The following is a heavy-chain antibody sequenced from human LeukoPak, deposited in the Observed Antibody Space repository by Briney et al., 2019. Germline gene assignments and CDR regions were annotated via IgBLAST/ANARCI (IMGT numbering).Heavy chain of an antibody. CDR1: GVSIISSDYH. V-gene: IGHV4-39*01. CDR3: ARHCCSGPAKRVFDI. D-gene: IGHD2-15*01. CDR2: ISYSGNT. J-gene: IGHJ3*02. Sequence: SETLSLTCTVSGVSIISSDYHWGWVRQPPGKGLEWIGTISYSGNTDYNPSLRSRVTISVDTSNNQFSLRLGSVTAADTAVYHCARHCCSGPAKRVFDIWGQGTMVTVSS.